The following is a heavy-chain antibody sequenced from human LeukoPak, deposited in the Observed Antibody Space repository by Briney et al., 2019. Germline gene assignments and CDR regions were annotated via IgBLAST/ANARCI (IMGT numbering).Heavy chain of an antibody. J-gene: IGHJ4*02. CDR1: GFTFSSYG. CDR2: ITGTGHIT. D-gene: IGHD3-16*01. CDR3: ARDRLGAMLFFDS. V-gene: IGHV3-23*01. Sequence: PGGSLRLSCAASGFTFSSYGMSWVRQAPGKGLEWVSAITGTGHITYYADSVKGRFTISRGNSKNTLYLQMNSLRAEDTALYYCARDRLGAMLFFDSWGQGTLVTVSS.